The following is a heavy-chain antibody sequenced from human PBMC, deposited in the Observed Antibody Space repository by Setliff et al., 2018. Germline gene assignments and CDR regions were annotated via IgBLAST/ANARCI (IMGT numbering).Heavy chain of an antibody. CDR3: AKNHLAGTPHVYFDY. D-gene: IGHD6-19*01. J-gene: IGHJ4*02. CDR1: GFTFSNYG. Sequence: SLRLSCAASGFTFSNYGMHWVRQAPGKGLEWVAVIWFDGSNKYYADSLKGRFTISRDNSKNTLYLQMNSLRAEDTAVYYCAKNHLAGTPHVYFDYWGQGTLVTVSS. V-gene: IGHV3-33*06. CDR2: IWFDGSNK.